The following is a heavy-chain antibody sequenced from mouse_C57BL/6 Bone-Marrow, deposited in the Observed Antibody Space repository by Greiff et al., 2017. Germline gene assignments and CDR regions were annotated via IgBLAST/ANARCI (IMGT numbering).Heavy chain of an antibody. CDR1: GFTFSSYA. J-gene: IGHJ4*01. Sequence: DVKLVESGGGLVKPGGSLKLSCAASGFTFSSYAMSWVRQTPEKRLEWVATISDGGSYTYYPDNVKGRFPISRDNAKNNLYLQMSHLKSEDTAMYYCARDPYGSSYYYAMDYWGQGTSVTVSS. CDR3: ARDPYGSSYYYAMDY. CDR2: ISDGGSYT. D-gene: IGHD1-1*01. V-gene: IGHV5-4*01.